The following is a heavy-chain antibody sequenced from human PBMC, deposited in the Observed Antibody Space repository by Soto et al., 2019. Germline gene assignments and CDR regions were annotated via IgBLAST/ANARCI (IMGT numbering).Heavy chain of an antibody. D-gene: IGHD3-22*01. J-gene: IGHJ4*02. CDR1: GYTFTSYG. Sequence: QVQLVQSGAEVKKPGASVKVSCKASGYTFTSYGIGWVRQAPGQGLEWMGWISAYNGNTNYAQKLQGRVTMTTDTSTSTAYMELRSLRSDDTAVYYCAREYYYDSSGYRSSDYWGQGTLVTVSS. V-gene: IGHV1-18*01. CDR2: ISAYNGNT. CDR3: AREYYYDSSGYRSSDY.